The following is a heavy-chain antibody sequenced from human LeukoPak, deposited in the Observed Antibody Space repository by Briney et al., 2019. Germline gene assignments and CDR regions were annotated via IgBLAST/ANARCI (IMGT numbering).Heavy chain of an antibody. CDR2: INPNSGGT. D-gene: IGHD3-10*01. CDR3: ARVPTMVRGVIVLGQSTNWFDP. V-gene: IGHV1-2*02. Sequence: ASVKVSCKASGYTFTGYYMHWVRQAPGQGREWMGWINPNSGGTNYAQKFQGRVTMTRDTSISTAYMELSRLRSDDTAVYYCARVPTMVRGVIVLGQSTNWFDPWGQGTLVTVSS. CDR1: GYTFTGYY. J-gene: IGHJ5*02.